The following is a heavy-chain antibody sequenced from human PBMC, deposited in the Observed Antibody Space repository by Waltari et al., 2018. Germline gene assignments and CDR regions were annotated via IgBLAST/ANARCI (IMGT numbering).Heavy chain of an antibody. CDR1: GGTFSSYA. Sequence: QVQLVQSGAEVKKPGSSVKVSCKASGGTFSSYAISWVRQAPGQGLEWMGGIIPIFGTANYAQKFQGRVTITADESTSTAYMELSSLRSEDTAVYYCARGHMTTVPSRDWWFDPWGQGTLVTVSS. D-gene: IGHD4-17*01. J-gene: IGHJ5*02. CDR2: IIPIFGTA. V-gene: IGHV1-69*01. CDR3: ARGHMTTVPSRDWWFDP.